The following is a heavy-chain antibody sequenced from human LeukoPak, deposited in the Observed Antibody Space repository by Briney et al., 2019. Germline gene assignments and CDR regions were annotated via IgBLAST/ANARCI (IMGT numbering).Heavy chain of an antibody. D-gene: IGHD1-26*01. Sequence: GGTLRLSCAASGFTFSSYGMSWVRQAPGKGLEWVSAISGSGGTTYYADSVKGRFTISRDNSKNTLYLQMNSLRAEDAALYYCAKDRYSGNYHQCGDFSYWGQGTLVTVSS. CDR3: AKDRYSGNYHQCGDFSY. CDR2: ISGSGGTT. CDR1: GFTFSSYG. V-gene: IGHV3-23*01. J-gene: IGHJ4*02.